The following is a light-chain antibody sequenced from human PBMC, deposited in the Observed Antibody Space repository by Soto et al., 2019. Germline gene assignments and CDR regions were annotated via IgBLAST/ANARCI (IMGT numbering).Light chain of an antibody. V-gene: IGLV1-40*01. CDR2: GST. Sequence: QSVLTQPPSVSGAPGQRVTISCTGSSSNIGIGYDVHWYQHLPGTAPKLLIYGSTVRPSGVPDRFSGSKSGTSASLAITGLQAEDEADYYCQSYDSSLSAWVFGGGTKLTVL. J-gene: IGLJ3*02. CDR3: QSYDSSLSAWV. CDR1: SSNIGIGYD.